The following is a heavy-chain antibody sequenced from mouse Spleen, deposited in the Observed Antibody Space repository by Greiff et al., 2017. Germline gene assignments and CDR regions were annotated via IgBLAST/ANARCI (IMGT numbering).Heavy chain of an antibody. CDR2: ISSGSSTI. CDR1: GFTFSSFG. Sequence: EVQLVESGGGLVQPGGSRKLSCAASGFTFSSFGMHWVRQAPEKGLEWVAYISSGSSTIYYADTVKGRFTISRDNPKNTLFLQMTSLRSEDTAMYYCARGELGRPPDYWGQGTTLTVSS. V-gene: IGHV5-17*02. D-gene: IGHD4-1*01. CDR3: ARGELGRPPDY. J-gene: IGHJ2*01.